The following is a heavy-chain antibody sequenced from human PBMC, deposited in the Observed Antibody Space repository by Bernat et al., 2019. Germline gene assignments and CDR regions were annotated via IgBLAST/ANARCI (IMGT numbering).Heavy chain of an antibody. Sequence: EVQLVESGGGLVQPGGSLRLSCAASGFTFSSYEMNWVRQAPGKGLEWVSYISSSGSTIYYADSVKGRFTISRDNAKTSLYLQMNSLRAEDTAVYYCARQTVLMVYASYAFDIWGQGTMVTVSS. CDR3: ARQTVLMVYASYAFDI. CDR1: GFTFSSYE. V-gene: IGHV3-48*03. CDR2: ISSSGSTI. D-gene: IGHD2-8*01. J-gene: IGHJ3*02.